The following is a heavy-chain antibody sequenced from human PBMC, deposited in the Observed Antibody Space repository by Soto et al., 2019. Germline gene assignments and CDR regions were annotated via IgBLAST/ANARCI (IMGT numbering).Heavy chain of an antibody. CDR3: ARGIQYRYGMDV. V-gene: IGHV3-74*01. Sequence: EVQLVESGGGLVQPGGSLRLSCAAAGFTFSSYWMHWVRQAPGKGLVWVSRINGDGSNTFYADSVKGRFTISRDNAKNTVYLQMNSLRAEDTAVYYCARGIQYRYGMDVWCQGTTVTVSS. D-gene: IGHD4-4*01. CDR2: INGDGSNT. CDR1: GFTFSSYW. J-gene: IGHJ6*02.